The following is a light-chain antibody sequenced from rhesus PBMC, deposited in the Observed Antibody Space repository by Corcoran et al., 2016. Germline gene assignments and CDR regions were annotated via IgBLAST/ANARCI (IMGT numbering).Light chain of an antibody. CDR1: QSVGSY. CDR3: QQSSNLSRT. J-gene: IGKJ1*01. V-gene: IGKV3-24*04. Sequence: ETVVTQSPATLALSPGERATLSCRASQSVGSYLAWYQQKPGQAPRPLVYGAASRANGIPDRFKGSGSGTDFTLTISSLEPEDVGVYYCQQSSNLSRTFGQGTKVEIK. CDR2: GAA.